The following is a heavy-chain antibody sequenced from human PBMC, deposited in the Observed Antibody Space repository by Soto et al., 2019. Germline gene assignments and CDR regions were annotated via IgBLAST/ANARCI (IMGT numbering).Heavy chain of an antibody. V-gene: IGHV3-64D*06. CDR3: VKDRYIDY. CDR1: GFTFTGY. CDR2: MNNDGTII. Sequence: GGSLRLSCSASGFTFTGYMHWVRQAPGKGLEYVSSMNNDGTIIYYADSVRGRFTISRDNSKHTLYLQMNSLRIEDTALYYCVKDRYIDYWGQGTLVTVSS. J-gene: IGHJ4*02.